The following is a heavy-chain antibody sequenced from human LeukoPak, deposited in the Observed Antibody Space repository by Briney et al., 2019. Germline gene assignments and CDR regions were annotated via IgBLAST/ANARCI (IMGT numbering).Heavy chain of an antibody. CDR2: ISAYNGNR. D-gene: IGHD6-6*01. Sequence: ASVKVSCKASGYTFTSYAISWVRQAPGQGLEWMGWISAYNGNRDYAQRLQDRVTMTTDTSTSTAYMELRSLRSDDTAVYYCARDSSSRLPFDYWGQGTLVTVS. V-gene: IGHV1-18*01. CDR1: GYTFTSYA. J-gene: IGHJ4*02. CDR3: ARDSSSRLPFDY.